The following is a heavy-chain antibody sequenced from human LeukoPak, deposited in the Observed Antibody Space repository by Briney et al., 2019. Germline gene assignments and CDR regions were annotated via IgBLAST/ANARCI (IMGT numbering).Heavy chain of an antibody. CDR2: IYDSGST. V-gene: IGHV4-59*12. D-gene: IGHD3-10*01. J-gene: IGHJ3*02. CDR1: GGSFSGYY. Sequence: SETLSLTCAVYGGSFSGYYWSWIRQPPGKGLEWIGYIYDSGSTNYNPSLKSRVTISLDTSRNQFSLKLTSVTAADTAVYYCAKSNGYGLVDIWGQGTMVTVSS. CDR3: AKSNGYGLVDI.